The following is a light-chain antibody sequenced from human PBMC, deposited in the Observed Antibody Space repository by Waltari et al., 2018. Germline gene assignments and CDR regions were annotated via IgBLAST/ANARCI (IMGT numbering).Light chain of an antibody. CDR1: SSAVGSHNL. CDR3: CSYAGSSTYV. CDR2: EGS. V-gene: IGLV2-23*01. Sequence: QSALTQPASVSGSPGQSITISGTGTSSAVGSHNLFSWYQQHPGKAPKLMIYEGSKRPSGVSNRFSGSKSGNTASLTISGLQAEDEADYYCCSYAGSSTYVFGTGTKVTVL. J-gene: IGLJ1*01.